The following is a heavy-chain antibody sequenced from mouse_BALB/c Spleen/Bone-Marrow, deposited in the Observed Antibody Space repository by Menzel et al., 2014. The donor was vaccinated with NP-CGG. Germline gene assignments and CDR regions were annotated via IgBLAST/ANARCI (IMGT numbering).Heavy chain of an antibody. CDR3: ARSGYYGSSYFDY. D-gene: IGHD1-1*01. J-gene: IGHJ2*01. CDR1: GYSFTGYF. Sequence: EVQLQQSGPELVKPGASVKISCKASGYSFTGYFMNWVMQSHGKSLEWIGRINPYNGDTFYNHKFKGKATLTVDKSSSTAHMELRSLASEDSAVYYCARSGYYGSSYFDYWGQGTTLTVSS. CDR2: INPYNGDT. V-gene: IGHV1-20*02.